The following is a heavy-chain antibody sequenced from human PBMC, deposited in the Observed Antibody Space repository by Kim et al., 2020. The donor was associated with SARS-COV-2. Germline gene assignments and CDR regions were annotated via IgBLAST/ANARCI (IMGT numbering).Heavy chain of an antibody. V-gene: IGHV1-46*01. Sequence: YAQKFQGRVTMTRDTSTSTVYMELSSLRSEDTAVYYCARDLGSGWYPFVYWGQGTLVTVSS. J-gene: IGHJ4*02. CDR3: ARDLGSGWYPFVY. D-gene: IGHD6-19*01.